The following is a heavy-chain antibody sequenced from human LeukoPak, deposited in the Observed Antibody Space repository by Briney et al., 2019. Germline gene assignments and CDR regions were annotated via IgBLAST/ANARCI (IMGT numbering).Heavy chain of an antibody. J-gene: IGHJ5*02. Sequence: SETLSRTGAVYGGSFSGYYWSWIRPPPGKGLEWIGEINHSGSTNDNPSLKSRVTISVDTSKNQFSLKLSSVTAADTAVYYCARVRKWGVVVPAAIHWFDPWGQGTLVTVS. CDR1: GGSFSGYY. CDR3: ARVRKWGVVVPAAIHWFDP. D-gene: IGHD2-2*02. V-gene: IGHV4-34*01. CDR2: INHSGST.